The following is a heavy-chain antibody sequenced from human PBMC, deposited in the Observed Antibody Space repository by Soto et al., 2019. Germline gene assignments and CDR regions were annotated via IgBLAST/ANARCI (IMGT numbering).Heavy chain of an antibody. J-gene: IGHJ4*02. CDR2: INHSGST. Sequence: SETLSLTCAVYGGSFSGYYWSWIRQPPGKGLEWIGEINHSGSTNYNPSLKSRVTISVDTSKNQFSLKLSSVTAADTAVYYCARGSILWFGELLDYWGQGTLVTVS. D-gene: IGHD3-10*01. V-gene: IGHV4-34*01. CDR3: ARGSILWFGELLDY. CDR1: GGSFSGYY.